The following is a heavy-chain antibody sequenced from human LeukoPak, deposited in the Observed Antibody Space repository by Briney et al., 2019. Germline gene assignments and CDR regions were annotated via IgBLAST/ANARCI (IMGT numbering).Heavy chain of an antibody. CDR3: VKDLMRDIWFGES. D-gene: IGHD3-10*01. J-gene: IGHJ5*02. CDR2: ISGSGGT. V-gene: IGHV3-NL1*01. CDR1: GFTLSSYW. Sequence: PGGSLRLSCSASGFTLSSYWMHWVRQAPGKGLEWVSAISGSGGTYYAGSVKGRFTISRDNSNNILYLQMNNLRAEDTAVYYCVKDLMRDIWFGESWGQGTLVTVSS.